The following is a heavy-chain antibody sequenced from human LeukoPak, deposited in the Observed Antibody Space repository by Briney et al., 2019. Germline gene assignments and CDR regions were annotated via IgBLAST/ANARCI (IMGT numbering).Heavy chain of an antibody. CDR2: ISYDGSNK. CDR1: GFTFSSYG. J-gene: IGHJ4*02. Sequence: GGSPRLSCAASGFTFSSYGMHWVRQAPGKGLEWVAVISYDGSNKYYADPVKGRFTISRDNSKNTLYLQMNSLRAEDTAVYYCAKKNGDYFDYWGQGTLVTVSS. CDR3: AKKNGDYFDY. D-gene: IGHD4-17*01. V-gene: IGHV3-30*18.